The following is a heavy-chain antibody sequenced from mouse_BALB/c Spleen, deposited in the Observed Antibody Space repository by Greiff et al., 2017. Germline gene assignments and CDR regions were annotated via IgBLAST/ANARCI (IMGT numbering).Heavy chain of an antibody. D-gene: IGHD2-10*02. CDR2: INSNGGST. CDR3: ARQYGGFYAMDY. CDR1: GFTFSSYY. V-gene: IGHV5-6-2*01. J-gene: IGHJ4*01. Sequence: EVHLVESGGGLVKPGGSLKLSCAASGFTFSSYYMSWVRQTPEKRLELVAAINSNGGSTYYPDTVKGRFTISRDNAKNTLYLQMSSLKSEDTALYYCARQYGGFYAMDYWGQGTSVTVSS.